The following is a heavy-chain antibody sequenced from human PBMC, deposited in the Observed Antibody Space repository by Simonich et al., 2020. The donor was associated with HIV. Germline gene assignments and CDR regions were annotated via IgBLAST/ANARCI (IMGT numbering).Heavy chain of an antibody. V-gene: IGHV2-5*02. CDR2: IYWDDDK. Sequence: QITLKESGPTLVKPTQTLTLTCTFSGFSLSTSEVGGGWIRQPPGKALEWLALIYWDDDKRTNPSLKSRLTSTQDTSKNHVVLTMTNMDPVDTTTYYCAHSPGGGSGSYYNYFDYWGQGTLVTVSS. CDR3: AHSPGGGSGSYYNYFDY. D-gene: IGHD3-10*01. CDR1: GFSLSTSEVG. J-gene: IGHJ4*02.